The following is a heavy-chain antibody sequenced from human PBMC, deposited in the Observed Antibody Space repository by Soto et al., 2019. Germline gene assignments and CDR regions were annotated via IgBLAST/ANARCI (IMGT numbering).Heavy chain of an antibody. J-gene: IGHJ4*02. CDR2: IDWDDDK. V-gene: IGHV2-70*01. CDR1: GFSLSTSGMC. CDR3: ARITRYSSSWYFDY. Sequence: SGPTLVNPTQTLTLTCTFSGFSLSTSGMCVSWIRQPPGKALEWLALIDWDDDKYYSTSLKTRLTISKDTSKNQVVLTMTNMDPVDTATYYSARITRYSSSWYFDYWGQGTLVTVYS. D-gene: IGHD6-13*01.